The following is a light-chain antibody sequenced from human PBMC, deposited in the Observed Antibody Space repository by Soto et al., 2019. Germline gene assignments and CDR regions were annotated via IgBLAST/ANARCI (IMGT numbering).Light chain of an antibody. CDR3: QQRSNGIT. J-gene: IGKJ5*01. V-gene: IGKV3-11*01. CDR1: QSVSSY. Sequence: EIVLTQSPATLSLSPGERATLSCRASQSVSSYLAWYQQKPGQAPSLLIYDASNRATGIPARFSGIGSGTDFTLPVSSLEPEDFAVDYCQQRSNGITFGQGTRLEIK. CDR2: DAS.